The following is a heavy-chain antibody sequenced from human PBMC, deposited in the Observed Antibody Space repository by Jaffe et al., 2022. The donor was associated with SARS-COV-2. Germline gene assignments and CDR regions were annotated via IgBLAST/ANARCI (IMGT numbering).Heavy chain of an antibody. CDR2: ISAYNGNT. CDR1: GYTFTSYG. Sequence: QVQLVQSGAEVKKPGASVKVSCKASGYTFTSYGISWVRQAPGQGLEWMGWISAYNGNTNYAQKLQGRVTMTTDTSTSTAYMELRSLRSDDTAVYYCARDGYCSSTSCYTAWDYYYYGMDVWGQGTTVTVSS. D-gene: IGHD2-2*02. J-gene: IGHJ6*02. V-gene: IGHV1-18*01. CDR3: ARDGYCSSTSCYTAWDYYYYGMDV.